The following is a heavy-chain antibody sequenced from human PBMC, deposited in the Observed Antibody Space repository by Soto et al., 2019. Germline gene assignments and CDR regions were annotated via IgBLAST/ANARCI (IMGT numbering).Heavy chain of an antibody. J-gene: IGHJ5*02. CDR2: ISSSGSTI. Sequence: LRLSCAASGFTFSDSALHWVRQASGKGLEWVSYISSSGSTIYYADSVKGRFTISRDNAKNSLYLQMNNLRAEDTAVYYCARDNRESDSTGYRPSDLWGQGALVTVSS. CDR3: ARDNRESDSTGYRPSDL. CDR1: GFTFSDSA. V-gene: IGHV3-11*01. D-gene: IGHD3-22*01.